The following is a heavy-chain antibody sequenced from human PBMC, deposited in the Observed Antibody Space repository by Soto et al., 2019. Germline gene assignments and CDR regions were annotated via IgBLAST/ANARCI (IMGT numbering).Heavy chain of an antibody. J-gene: IGHJ4*02. CDR3: ARVCYGGKDFDY. V-gene: IGHV1-18*04. CDR2: ISAYNGNT. Sequence: GASVKVSCKASGYTFSSYYMHWVRQAPGQGLEWMGWISAYNGNTNYAQKLQGRVTMTTDTSTSTAYMELRSLRSDDTAVYYCARVCYGGKDFDYWGQGTLVTVSS. D-gene: IGHD4-17*01. CDR1: GYTFSSYY.